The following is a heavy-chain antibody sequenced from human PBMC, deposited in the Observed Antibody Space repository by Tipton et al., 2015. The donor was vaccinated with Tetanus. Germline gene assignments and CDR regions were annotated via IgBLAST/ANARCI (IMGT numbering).Heavy chain of an antibody. D-gene: IGHD2/OR15-2a*01. CDR1: GYTFTSHY. CDR2: INPTDGRP. CDR3: ARDSTCDF. Sequence: QSGAEVKKPGASVKISCKASGYTFTSHYIHWVRQAPGQGLEWVGIINPTDGRPTYARKFQGRVSMTRDTSTSTVYMEVSSLRSEDTAVYYCARDSTCDFWGQGTLVTVSS. J-gene: IGHJ4*02. V-gene: IGHV1-46*01.